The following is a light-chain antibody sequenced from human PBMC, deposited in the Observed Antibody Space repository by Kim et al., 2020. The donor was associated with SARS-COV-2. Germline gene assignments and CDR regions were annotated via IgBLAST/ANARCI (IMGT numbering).Light chain of an antibody. V-gene: IGKV3-15*01. CDR3: QQYETWLGT. Sequence: DIVMTQSPDTLSVSPGESATLSCWASQSVGTNLAWYQQKRGQAPRLLMYGASNRATGIPARFSGSGSGTEFTLTISSLQSEDFVVYYCQQYETWLGTFGQGNKVDIK. CDR2: GAS. CDR1: QSVGTN. J-gene: IGKJ1*01.